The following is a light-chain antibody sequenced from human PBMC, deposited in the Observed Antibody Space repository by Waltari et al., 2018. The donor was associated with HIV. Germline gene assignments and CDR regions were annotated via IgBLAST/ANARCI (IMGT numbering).Light chain of an antibody. J-gene: IGLJ2*01. Sequence: FILTQPHPVSGSPGKTVQIHCARTSGSIASNYVQRYQQRPGKIPKILIYEDDQRSSGGPDRFSGSIDTSSNSASLTISGLRTEDEADYYCQSYDSTTRNVVFGGGTKLTVL. V-gene: IGLV6-57*01. CDR2: EDD. CDR3: QSYDSTTRNVV. CDR1: SGSIASNY.